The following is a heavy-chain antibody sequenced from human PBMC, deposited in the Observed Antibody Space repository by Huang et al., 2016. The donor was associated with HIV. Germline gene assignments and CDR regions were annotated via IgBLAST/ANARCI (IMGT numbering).Heavy chain of an antibody. Sequence: QLQLQESGPGLVKPSETLSLTCTVSGGSISSSRYYWGGIRQPPGKGLEWIGSIYYSGIPYYNPSRKCRVTISVDTSKNQFSLKLSSVTAADTAVYYCARYSKANIGVVYYGMDVWGQGTTVTVFS. V-gene: IGHV4-39*01. J-gene: IGHJ6*02. CDR3: ARYSKANIGVVYYGMDV. D-gene: IGHD2-15*01. CDR1: GGSISSSRYY. CDR2: IYYSGIP.